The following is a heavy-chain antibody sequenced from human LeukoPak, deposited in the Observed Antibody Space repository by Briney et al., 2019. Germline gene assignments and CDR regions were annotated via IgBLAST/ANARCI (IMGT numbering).Heavy chain of an antibody. Sequence: SETLSLTCTVSGGSISSYYWSWIRQPAGKGLEWIGRIYTSGSTNYNPSLKSRVTMSVDTSKNQFSLKLSSVTAADTAVYYCARDPVRYCSSTSCSHFDYWGQGTLVTVSS. D-gene: IGHD2-2*01. V-gene: IGHV4-4*07. CDR3: ARDPVRYCSSTSCSHFDY. CDR2: IYTSGST. CDR1: GGSISSYY. J-gene: IGHJ4*02.